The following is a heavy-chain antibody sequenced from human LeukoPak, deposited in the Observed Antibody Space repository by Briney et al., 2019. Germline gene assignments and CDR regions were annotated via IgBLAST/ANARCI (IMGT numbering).Heavy chain of an antibody. Sequence: PSETLSLTCTVSGGSISSSSYYWGWIRQPPGKGLEWIGSIYYSGSTYYNPSLKSRVTISVDTSKNQFSLKLSSVTAADTAVYYCARHDYGVNWYFDLWGRGTLVTVSS. CDR2: IYYSGST. CDR1: GGSISSSSYY. J-gene: IGHJ2*01. D-gene: IGHD4-17*01. V-gene: IGHV4-39*07. CDR3: ARHDYGVNWYFDL.